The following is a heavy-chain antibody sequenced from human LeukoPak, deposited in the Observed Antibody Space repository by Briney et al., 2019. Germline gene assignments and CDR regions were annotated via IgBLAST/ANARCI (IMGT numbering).Heavy chain of an antibody. Sequence: GSLRLSCAASGFTFSSYGMHWVRQAPGKGLEWVAFLRYDGSNKYYGDPVKGRFTIPRDNSKNTLSLQMNSLRAEATAVYYCARDGGYCSSTSCYTYPYYYYYYMDVWGKGTTVTVSS. CDR2: LRYDGSNK. V-gene: IGHV3-30*02. CDR3: ARDGGYCSSTSCYTYPYYYYYYMDV. J-gene: IGHJ6*03. CDR1: GFTFSSYG. D-gene: IGHD2-2*02.